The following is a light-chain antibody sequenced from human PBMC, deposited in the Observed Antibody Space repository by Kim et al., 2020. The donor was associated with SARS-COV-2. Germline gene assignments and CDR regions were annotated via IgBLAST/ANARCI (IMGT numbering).Light chain of an antibody. J-gene: IGKJ4*01. CDR2: AAS. V-gene: IGKV1-9*01. Sequence: SASVGDRVPFPCRASQALSSLLSWFQQKPGNAPKLLIYAASTLQSGVPSRFSGSGSETDFTLTISSLQPEDSATYYCQQVNSYPRTFGEGPRWISN. CDR3: QQVNSYPRT. CDR1: QALSSL.